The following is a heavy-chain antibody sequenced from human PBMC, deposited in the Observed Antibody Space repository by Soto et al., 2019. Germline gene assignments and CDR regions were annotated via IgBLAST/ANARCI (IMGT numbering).Heavy chain of an antibody. CDR1: GFTFSSYG. CDR3: AKDGGYSGYDSKSGMDV. V-gene: IGHV3-30*18. D-gene: IGHD5-12*01. Sequence: GGSLRLSCAASGFTFSSYGMHWVRQAPGKGLEWVAVISYEGSNKYYADSVKGRFTISRDNSKNTLYLQMNSLRAEDTAVYYCAKDGGYSGYDSKSGMDVWGQGTTVTVSS. J-gene: IGHJ6*02. CDR2: ISYEGSNK.